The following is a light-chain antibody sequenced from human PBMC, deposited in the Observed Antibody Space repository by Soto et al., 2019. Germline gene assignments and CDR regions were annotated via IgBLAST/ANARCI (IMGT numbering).Light chain of an antibody. CDR3: QQHGSSVRT. CDR1: QSVNSGS. J-gene: IGKJ1*01. V-gene: IGKV3-20*01. Sequence: DIALTQSPGTLPLSPGDRAILSCRASQSVNSGSLPWYQQRPGQAPRLLIYGATIMATDIPDQFSGSGSGTEFALTIRRLEPEDFAVYYCQQHGSSVRTFGQGTKVVIK. CDR2: GAT.